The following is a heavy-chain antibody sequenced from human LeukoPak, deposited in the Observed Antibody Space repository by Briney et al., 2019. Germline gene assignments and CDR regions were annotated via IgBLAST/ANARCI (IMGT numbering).Heavy chain of an antibody. CDR1: GFTFSSYA. D-gene: IGHD3-16*01. Sequence: HPGGSLRLSCAASGFTFSSYAMSWVRQAPGKGLEWVSAISGSGGSTYYADSVKGRFTISRDNSKNTLYLQMNSLRAEDTAVYYCAKAFGAGGEARRRWFAPWGQGTLVTVSS. CDR3: AKAFGAGGEARRRWFAP. V-gene: IGHV3-23*01. J-gene: IGHJ5*02. CDR2: ISGSGGST.